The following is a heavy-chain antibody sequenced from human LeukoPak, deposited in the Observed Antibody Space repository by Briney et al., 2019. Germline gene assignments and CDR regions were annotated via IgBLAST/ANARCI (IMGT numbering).Heavy chain of an antibody. CDR2: LYYTAST. CDR3: ARYYYDSSGYYYADY. V-gene: IGHV4-39*01. D-gene: IGHD3-22*01. CDR1: GGSISSSSYY. J-gene: IGHJ4*02. Sequence: SETLSLTCTVSGGSISSSSYYWGWIRQPPGKGLEWIGSLYYTASTYYNPSLKSRVTISVDTSKNQFSLKLSSVTAADTAVYYCARYYYDSSGYYYADYWGQGTLVTVSS.